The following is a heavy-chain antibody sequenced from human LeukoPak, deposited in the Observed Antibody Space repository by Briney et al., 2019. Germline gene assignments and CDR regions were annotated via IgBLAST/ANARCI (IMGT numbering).Heavy chain of an antibody. CDR2: INPNTGET. CDR3: ANNGAAMVTWTILYYYMDV. CDR1: GYTFTGYY. D-gene: IGHD5-18*01. J-gene: IGHJ6*03. V-gene: IGHV1-2*02. Sequence: GASVKVSCKASGYTFTGYYMHWVRQAPGQALEWMGWINPNTGETNYAQKFQGRVTMTSDTSISTAYMELTRLSSDDTAVYYCANNGAAMVTWTILYYYMDVWGKGATVTISS.